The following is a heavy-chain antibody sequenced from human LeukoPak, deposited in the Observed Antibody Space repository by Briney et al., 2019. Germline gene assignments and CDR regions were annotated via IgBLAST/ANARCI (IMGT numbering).Heavy chain of an antibody. D-gene: IGHD6-13*01. CDR2: ISWNSGSI. J-gene: IGHJ4*02. Sequence: GGSLRLSCAASGFTFDDYAMHWVRQAPGKGLEWVSGISWNSGSIGYADSVKGRFTISRDNAKNSLYLQMNSLRAEDTAVYYCAKNVVYSSSFFFDYWGQGTLVTVSS. CDR3: AKNVVYSSSFFFDY. V-gene: IGHV3-9*01. CDR1: GFTFDDYA.